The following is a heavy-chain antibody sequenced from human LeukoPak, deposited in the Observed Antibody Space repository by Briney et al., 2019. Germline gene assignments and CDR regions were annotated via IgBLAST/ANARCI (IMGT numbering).Heavy chain of an antibody. CDR1: GFTFDDYA. D-gene: IGHD6-13*01. CDR2: ISWNSGSI. Sequence: GGSLRLSCAASGFTFDDYAMHWVRQAPGKGLEWVSGISWNSGSIGYADSVKGRFTISRDNAKNSLYLQMNSLRAEDTALYYCAKDRGWQQLVDYYYGMDVWGQGTTVTVSS. J-gene: IGHJ6*02. V-gene: IGHV3-9*01. CDR3: AKDRGWQQLVDYYYGMDV.